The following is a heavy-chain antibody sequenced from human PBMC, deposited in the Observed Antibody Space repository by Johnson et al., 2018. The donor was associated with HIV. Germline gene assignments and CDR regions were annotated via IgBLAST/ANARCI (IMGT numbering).Heavy chain of an antibody. CDR2: MWYDGSNK. V-gene: IGHV3-33*06. Sequence: QVQLVESGGGLVQPGGSLRLSCAASGFIFSTYGIHWVRQAPGKGLEWVAGMWYDGSNKFYADSVKGRFPISRDNSKTTLSLHMNSLRTEDTAVYYCAKDQSPLMTWWDAFDIWGQGTMVTVSS. D-gene: IGHD2-8*02. J-gene: IGHJ3*02. CDR1: GFIFSTYG. CDR3: AKDQSPLMTWWDAFDI.